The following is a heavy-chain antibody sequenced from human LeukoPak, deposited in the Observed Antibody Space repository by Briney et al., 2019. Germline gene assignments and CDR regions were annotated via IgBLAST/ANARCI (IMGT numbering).Heavy chain of an antibody. D-gene: IGHD6-13*01. J-gene: IGHJ4*02. CDR3: AKDLRAAAADY. V-gene: IGHV3-23*01. CDR2: ISGSGGNT. CDR1: GFTFSSYG. Sequence: GGSLRLSPAASGFTFSSYGMTWVRQAPGEGREWVSAISGSGGNTYYAHSVKGRFTISRDNSKNTVYLQMKSLRAEDTAVYYCAKDLRAAAADYWGQGTLVTVSS.